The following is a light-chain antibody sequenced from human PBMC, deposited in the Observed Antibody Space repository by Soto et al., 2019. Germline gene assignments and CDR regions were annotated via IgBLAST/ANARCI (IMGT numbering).Light chain of an antibody. J-gene: IGKJ4*01. CDR2: DAA. V-gene: IGKV1-33*01. CDR1: QDISNY. CDR3: QQYENLPLT. Sequence: DIQMTQSATSLTASVGPRLFTTCQASQDISNYLNWYQQKPGKAPKLLIYDAANLETGVPSRFSGRGSERDFTFTISSLQPEDIAIYYCQQYENLPLTFGGGTKVDI.